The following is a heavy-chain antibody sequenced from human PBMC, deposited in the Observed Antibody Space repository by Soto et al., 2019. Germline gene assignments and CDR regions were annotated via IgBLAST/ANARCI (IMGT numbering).Heavy chain of an antibody. D-gene: IGHD2-21*02. CDR2: IYPGDSDT. CDR1: GYSFTTFW. Sequence: PGEFLKISCKGSGYSFTTFWISWVRQMPGKGLEWMGIIYPGDSDTRYSPSLQGQVTISADKSISTAYLQWSSLKASDTAMYYCARHVGAYCGGDCYFDYWGQGTLVTISS. CDR3: ARHVGAYCGGDCYFDY. J-gene: IGHJ4*02. V-gene: IGHV5-51*01.